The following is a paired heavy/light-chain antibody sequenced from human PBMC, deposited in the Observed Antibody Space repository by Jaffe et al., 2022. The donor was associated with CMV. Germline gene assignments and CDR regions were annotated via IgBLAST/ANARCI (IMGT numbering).Light chain of an antibody. V-gene: IGLV1-47*01. CDR3: AAWDDSLSGYVV. CDR1: SSNIGSNF. J-gene: IGLJ2*01. CDR2: KNN. Sequence: QSVLTQPPSASGTPGQRVTISCSGSSSNIGSNFVYWYQQLPGTAPKLLIYKNNQRPLRVSDRFSGSKSGTSASLAISGLRSEDEADYYCAAWDDSLSGYVVLGGGTKLTVL.
Heavy chain of an antibody. CDR2: IDRDDEK. CDR3: ARSLMTSVITPGFFDV. J-gene: IGHJ2*01. Sequence: QVILRESGPALVKPTQTLTLTCTFSGFSLSTSGMSVTWIRQPPGEALEWLAVIDRDDEKYYNPSLKTRLTISQDTSKYQVVLTMTNMDPVDTATYFCARSLMTSVITPGFFDVWGRGTLVTVSS. V-gene: IGHV2-70*01. CDR1: GFSLSTSGMS. D-gene: IGHD4-17*01.